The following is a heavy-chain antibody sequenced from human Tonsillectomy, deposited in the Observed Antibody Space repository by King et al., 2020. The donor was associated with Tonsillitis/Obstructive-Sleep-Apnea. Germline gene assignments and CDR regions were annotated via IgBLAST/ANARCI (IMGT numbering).Heavy chain of an antibody. CDR3: GRGRPPHPFGVVITDYRDV. CDR1: GFTFSSYW. Sequence: VQLVESGGGLVQPGGSLRLSCAASGFTFSSYWMHWVRQAPGKALVWVSHINSDGSNTSYADSVQGRFTISRDNAKNTLYLQMNSLRAEDTAVYYCGRGRPPHPFGVVITDYRDVWGKGTTVTVSS. V-gene: IGHV3-74*01. J-gene: IGHJ6*03. D-gene: IGHD3-3*01. CDR2: INSDGSNT.